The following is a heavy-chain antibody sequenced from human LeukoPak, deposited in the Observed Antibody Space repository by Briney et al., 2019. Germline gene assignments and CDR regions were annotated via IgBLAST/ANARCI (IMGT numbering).Heavy chain of an antibody. D-gene: IGHD2-21*02. CDR2: IIPIPGIA. J-gene: IGHJ4*02. CDR3: ARFCGGDCYSGEYFDY. CDR1: GGTFSSYA. V-gene: IGHV1-69*04. Sequence: SVKVSCKASGGTFSSYAISWVRQAPGQGLEWMGRIIPIPGIANYAQKFQGRVTITADKSTSTAYMELSSLRSEDTAVYYCARFCGGDCYSGEYFDYWGQGTLVTVSS.